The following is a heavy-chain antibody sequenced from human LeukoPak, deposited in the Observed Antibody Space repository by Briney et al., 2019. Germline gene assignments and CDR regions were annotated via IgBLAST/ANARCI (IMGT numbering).Heavy chain of an antibody. Sequence: PGGSLRLSCAASGFTFTSYGISWVRQAPGQGLEWMGWISAYNGNTNYAQKIQGRVTMTTDTSTSTAYMELRSLRSDDTAVYYCARPKGLYCSGGSCYSEGNWFDPWGQGTLVTVSS. J-gene: IGHJ5*02. CDR3: ARPKGLYCSGGSCYSEGNWFDP. D-gene: IGHD2-15*01. V-gene: IGHV1-18*01. CDR1: GFTFTSYG. CDR2: ISAYNGNT.